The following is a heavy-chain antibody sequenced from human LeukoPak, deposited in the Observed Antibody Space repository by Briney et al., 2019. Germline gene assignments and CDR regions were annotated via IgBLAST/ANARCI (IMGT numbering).Heavy chain of an antibody. CDR2: ISGSGGST. V-gene: IGHV3-23*01. Sequence: QAGGSLRLSCAASGFTFSSYAMSWVRQAPGKGLKWVSAISGSGGSTYYADSVKGRFTISRDNSMNTLYLQMNSLRAEDTAVYYCAKEGGYSGSYLDYWGQGTLVTVSS. CDR3: AKEGGYSGSYLDY. CDR1: GFTFSSYA. D-gene: IGHD1-26*01. J-gene: IGHJ4*02.